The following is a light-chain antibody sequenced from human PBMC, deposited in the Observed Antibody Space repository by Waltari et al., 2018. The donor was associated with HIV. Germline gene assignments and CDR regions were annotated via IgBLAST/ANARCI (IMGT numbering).Light chain of an antibody. Sequence: QSALTQPASVSGSPGQSITISCTGTSRDVGGYNYVSWYQQHPGKAPKIMIFEVSNRPSGVSNRFSGSKSVNTASLTISGLQAEDEADYYCSSYTTRSTPDPNWVFGGGTKLTVL. CDR3: SSYTTRSTPDPNWV. V-gene: IGLV2-14*01. CDR2: EVS. J-gene: IGLJ3*02. CDR1: SRDVGGYNY.